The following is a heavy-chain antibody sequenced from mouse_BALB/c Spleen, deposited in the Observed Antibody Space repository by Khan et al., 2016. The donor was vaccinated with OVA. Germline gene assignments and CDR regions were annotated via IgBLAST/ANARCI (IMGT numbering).Heavy chain of an antibody. J-gene: IGHJ3*01. V-gene: IGHV14-1*02. CDR2: IDPENDKT. Sequence: EVQLQESGAELVRPGALVTLSCKASGFNIRDYYMHWVKQGPEQGLEWIGWIDPENDKTIYHPKFQGKASIMSDTSSNTAYLQLSSLTSEDTAVYYCARVGYARWFAYWGQGTLVTVSA. CDR1: GFNIRDYY. CDR3: ARVGYARWFAY. D-gene: IGHD2-2*01.